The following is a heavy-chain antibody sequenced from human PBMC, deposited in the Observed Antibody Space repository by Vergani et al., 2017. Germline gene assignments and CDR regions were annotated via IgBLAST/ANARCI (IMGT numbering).Heavy chain of an antibody. V-gene: IGHV3-7*03. D-gene: IGHD3-22*01. CDR3: ARVLTYYYDSSGTESSYWYFDL. CDR2: IKQDGSEQ. CDR1: GFTFSSYW. Sequence: EVQLVESGGGLVQPGGSLRLSCAASGFTFSSYWMSWVRQAPGKGLEWVANIKQDGSEQYYVDSVKGRFTLSRDNAKHSLYLQMNSLRAEDTAVSYCARVLTYYYDSSGTESSYWYFDLWGRGTLVTVAS. J-gene: IGHJ2*01.